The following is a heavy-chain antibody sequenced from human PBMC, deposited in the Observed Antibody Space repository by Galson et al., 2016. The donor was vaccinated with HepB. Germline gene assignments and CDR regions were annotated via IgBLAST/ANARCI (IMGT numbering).Heavy chain of an antibody. CDR3: ARGIMSAGWHTY. J-gene: IGHJ4*02. CDR1: GYSFKNYD. V-gene: IGHV1-8*01. Sequence: QSGAEVKKPGESLKISCKASGYSFKNYDINWVRQAPGQGLEWMGWMNANSGNTGYAQKFQGRVTMTRDTSIDTAYLELTSLTSHDTAVYYCARGIMSAGWHTYWGQGTLVTVSS. CDR2: MNANSGNT. D-gene: IGHD6-19*01.